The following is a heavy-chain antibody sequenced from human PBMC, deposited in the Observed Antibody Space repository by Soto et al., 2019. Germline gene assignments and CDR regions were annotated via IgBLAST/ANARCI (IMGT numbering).Heavy chain of an antibody. V-gene: IGHV4-39*02. Sequence: SETLSLTCTVSGGSISSSSYYWGWIRQPPGKGLEWIGSIYYSGSTYYNPSLKSRVTISVDTSKNQFSLKLSSVTAADTAVYYCARDCPGYSSSCPLVGGMDVWGQGTTVTVSS. CDR2: IYYSGST. J-gene: IGHJ6*02. CDR3: ARDCPGYSSSCPLVGGMDV. CDR1: GGSISSSSYY. D-gene: IGHD6-13*01.